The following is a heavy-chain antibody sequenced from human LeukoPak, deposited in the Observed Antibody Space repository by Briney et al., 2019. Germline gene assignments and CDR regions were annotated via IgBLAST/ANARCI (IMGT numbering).Heavy chain of an antibody. CDR3: ARVPPADDAFDI. Sequence: SETLSLTCAVYGGSFSGYYWSWIRQPPGKGLEWIGEINHSGSTNYNPSLKSRVTISVDTSKNQFSLKLSSVTAADAAVYYCARVPPADDAFDIWGQGTMVTVSS. V-gene: IGHV4-34*01. CDR1: GGSFSGYY. J-gene: IGHJ3*02. CDR2: INHSGST.